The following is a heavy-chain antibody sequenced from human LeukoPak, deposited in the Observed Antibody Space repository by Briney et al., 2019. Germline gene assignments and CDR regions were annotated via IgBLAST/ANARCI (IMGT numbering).Heavy chain of an antibody. J-gene: IGHJ4*02. CDR3: ARSSKSPFGGDWILFDH. CDR1: GGSISSYY. Sequence: SETLSLTCTVSGGSISSYYWSWIRQPPGKGLEWIGYIYYSGSTNYNPSLKSRVTISVDTSKNQFSLKLSSVTAADTAVYYCARSSKSPFGGDWILFDHWGQGTLVTVSS. V-gene: IGHV4-59*01. D-gene: IGHD2-21*02. CDR2: IYYSGST.